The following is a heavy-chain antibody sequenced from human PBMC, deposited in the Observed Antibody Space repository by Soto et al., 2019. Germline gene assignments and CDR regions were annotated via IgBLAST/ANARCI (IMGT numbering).Heavy chain of an antibody. D-gene: IGHD6-19*01. CDR3: AREVEYTSAFGISSSFDY. Sequence: GGSLRLSCAASGFTLSSYAIHWVRQAPGKGLEWVTVISKGGSNLYFADSVKGRFTISRDNSKNTLYLQMNSLRSEDTAVYYCAREVEYTSAFGISSSFDYWGQGTLVTVS. J-gene: IGHJ4*02. V-gene: IGHV3-30-3*01. CDR1: GFTLSSYA. CDR2: ISKGGSNL.